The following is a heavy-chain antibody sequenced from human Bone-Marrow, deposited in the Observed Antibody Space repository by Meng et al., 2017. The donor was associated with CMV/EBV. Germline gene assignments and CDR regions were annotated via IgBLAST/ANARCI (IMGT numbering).Heavy chain of an antibody. V-gene: IGHV3-21*06. CDR3: TRVDCSGPSCHLRPFDI. Sequence: GSLRLSCAASGFTFSSYSLNWVRQSPGKGLEWVSSISGSNRYINYAESVRGRFTVSRDNAKNSLSLQMNSLRGDDTAVYYCTRVDCSGPSCHLRPFDIWGQGTMVTVSS. CDR1: GFTFSSYS. CDR2: ISGSNRYI. D-gene: IGHD2-2*01. J-gene: IGHJ3*02.